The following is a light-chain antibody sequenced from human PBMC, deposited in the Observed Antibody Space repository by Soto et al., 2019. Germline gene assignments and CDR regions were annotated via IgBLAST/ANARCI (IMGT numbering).Light chain of an antibody. V-gene: IGLV2-23*02. Sequence: QSVLTQPAPLSGSPGQSITISCTGTSSDVGSYDLVSWYQQYPGKAPKLMIYEVSGRPSGVSNRFSGSKSGNTASLTISGLLAEDEADYYCCSYAGSSAFPFVFGTGTKVTVL. CDR2: EVS. CDR1: SSDVGSYDL. J-gene: IGLJ1*01. CDR3: CSYAGSSAFPFV.